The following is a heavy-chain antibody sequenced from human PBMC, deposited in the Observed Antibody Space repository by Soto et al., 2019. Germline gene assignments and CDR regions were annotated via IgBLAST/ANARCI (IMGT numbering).Heavy chain of an antibody. J-gene: IGHJ6*02. V-gene: IGHV3-30*18. CDR1: GFTFSSYG. CDR2: ISYDGSNK. CDR3: AKTTVSDLPAIGWIRTYTHYYGMDV. D-gene: IGHD5-18*01. Sequence: GGSLRLSCAASGFTFSSYGMHWVRQAPGKGLEWVAVISYDGSNKYYADSVKGRFTISRDNSKNTLYLQMNSLRAEDTAVYYCAKTTVSDLPAIGWIRTYTHYYGMDVWGPXPTVTVS.